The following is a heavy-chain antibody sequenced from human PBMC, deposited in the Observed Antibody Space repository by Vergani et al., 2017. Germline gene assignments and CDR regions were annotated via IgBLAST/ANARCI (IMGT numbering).Heavy chain of an antibody. V-gene: IGHV3-23*04. Sequence: VQLVESGGGVVQPGRSLRLSCAASGFRFSSYAMSWVRQAPGKGLEWVSAISGSGGSTYYADSVKGRFTISRDNSKNTLYLQMNSLRAEDTAVYYCAKGSIVGASFEDYWGQGTLVTVSS. CDR1: GFRFSSYA. J-gene: IGHJ4*02. D-gene: IGHD1-26*01. CDR2: ISGSGGST. CDR3: AKGSIVGASFEDY.